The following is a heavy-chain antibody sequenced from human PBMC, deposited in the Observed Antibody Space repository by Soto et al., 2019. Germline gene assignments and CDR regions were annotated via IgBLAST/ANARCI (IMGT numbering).Heavy chain of an antibody. D-gene: IGHD3-22*01. CDR2: ISSNGDST. V-gene: IGHV3-64D*06. CDR3: VKDRGVTYYYDTTGPGDY. J-gene: IGHJ4*02. CDR1: GFTFSTYV. Sequence: EVQLVESGGGLVQPGGSLRLSCSASGFTFSTYVMHWVRQTLGKGLEYVSGISSNGDSTYYADSVKGRFTISRDNSKNTLYLQMSSLRAEDTAVYYCVKDRGVTYYYDTTGPGDYWGQGTLVTVSS.